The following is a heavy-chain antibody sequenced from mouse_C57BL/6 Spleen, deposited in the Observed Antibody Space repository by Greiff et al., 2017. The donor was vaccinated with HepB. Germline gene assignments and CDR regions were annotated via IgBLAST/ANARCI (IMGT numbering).Heavy chain of an antibody. CDR1: GYTFTSYW. CDR3: ARGQVTYYFDY. CDR2: IDPSDSYT. V-gene: IGHV1-69*01. J-gene: IGHJ2*01. D-gene: IGHD2-13*01. Sequence: VQLQQSGAELVMPGASVKLSCKASGYTFTSYWMHWVKQRPGQGLEWIGEIDPSDSYTNYNQKFKGKSTLTVDKSSSPAYMQLSSLTSEDSAVYDCARGQVTYYFDYWGQGTTLTVSS.